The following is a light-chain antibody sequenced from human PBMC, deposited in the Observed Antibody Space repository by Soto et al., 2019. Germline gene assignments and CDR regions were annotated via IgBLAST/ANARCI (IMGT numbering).Light chain of an antibody. CDR3: HQFGDSPQT. CDR2: STS. CDR1: QSLSVSY. J-gene: IGKJ1*01. V-gene: IGKV3-20*01. Sequence: EIVLTQSPGTLSLSPGDRATLSCRASQSLSVSYIAWYQQKPGQAPRLLIYSTSTRATGIPDRFSGRGSGTHFTLAISRLEPEDFAVYYCHQFGDSPQTFGQGTKVEV.